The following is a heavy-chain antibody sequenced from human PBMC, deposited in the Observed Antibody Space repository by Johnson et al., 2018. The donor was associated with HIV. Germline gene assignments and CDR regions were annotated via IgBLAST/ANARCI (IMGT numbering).Heavy chain of an antibody. CDR3: ARDGQVYYNFWISSLAFDI. J-gene: IGHJ3*02. D-gene: IGHD3-3*01. CDR2: ISYDGSNK. Sequence: QVQLVESGGDVVQTGRSLRLSCAASGFTFSSYGIHWVRQAPGKGLEWVAVISYDGSNKYYADSVKGRFTISRDNSKNTLFLQMNSLRAEDTAVYYCARDGQVYYNFWISSLAFDIWGQGTMVTVSS. CDR1: GFTFSSYG. V-gene: IGHV3-30-3*01.